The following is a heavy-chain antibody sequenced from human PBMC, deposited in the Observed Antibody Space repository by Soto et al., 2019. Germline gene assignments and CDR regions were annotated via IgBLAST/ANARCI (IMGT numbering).Heavy chain of an antibody. V-gene: IGHV1-18*01. J-gene: IGHJ6*02. Sequence: QVQLVQSGAEVKKPGSSVKVSCKASGYTFTSYGISWVRQAPGQGLEWMGWISAYNGNTNYAQKHQGRVTMTTDTSTSTAHMELRSLRSDDTAVYYCARDRGAYGMDVWGQGTTITVSS. CDR2: ISAYNGNT. CDR3: ARDRGAYGMDV. CDR1: GYTFTSYG.